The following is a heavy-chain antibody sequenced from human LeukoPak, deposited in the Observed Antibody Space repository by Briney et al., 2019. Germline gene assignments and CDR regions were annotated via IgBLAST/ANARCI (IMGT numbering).Heavy chain of an antibody. CDR1: GFTFSSYS. Sequence: GGSLRLSCAASGFTFSSYSMNWVRQAPGKGLEWVSVIYSGGSTYYADSVKGRFTISRDNSKNTLCLQRNSLRAEDTAVYYCAREDQQLAGNLDYWGQGTLVTVSS. D-gene: IGHD6-13*01. V-gene: IGHV3-53*01. CDR3: AREDQQLAGNLDY. J-gene: IGHJ4*02. CDR2: IYSGGST.